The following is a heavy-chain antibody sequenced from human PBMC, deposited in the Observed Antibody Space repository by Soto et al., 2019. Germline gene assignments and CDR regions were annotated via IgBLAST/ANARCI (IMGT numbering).Heavy chain of an antibody. Sequence: EVQLLESGGGLVQPGGSLRLSCAASGFTFSTHAMSWVRQAPGKGLEWVSALSASGGSTYYADSVKGRFTISRDNSMNALYLQMNTLRIEDTAVYYCAHPRGYGVFDAYDIWGQGTMVTVSS. CDR3: AHPRGYGVFDAYDI. V-gene: IGHV3-23*01. CDR1: GFTFSTHA. J-gene: IGHJ3*02. D-gene: IGHD4-17*01. CDR2: LSASGGST.